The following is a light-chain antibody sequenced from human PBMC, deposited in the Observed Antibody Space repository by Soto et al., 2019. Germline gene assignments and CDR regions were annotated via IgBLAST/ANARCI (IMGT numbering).Light chain of an antibody. CDR3: PAWDDSLNVFV. CDR2: HND. CDR1: SSNIGSNT. Sequence: QSVLTQPPSASGTPGQRVTTSCSGRSSNIGSNTVDWHRQLPGTAPELLIYHNDQRPSGVPDRFSASKSGTSASLAISGLQSEDEADFYCPAWDDSLNVFVFGSGTKVTVL. V-gene: IGLV1-44*01. J-gene: IGLJ1*01.